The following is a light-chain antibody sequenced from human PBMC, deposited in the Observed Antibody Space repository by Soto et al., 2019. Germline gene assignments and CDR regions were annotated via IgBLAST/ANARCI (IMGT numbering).Light chain of an antibody. V-gene: IGKV3-15*01. Sequence: EIVMTQSPATLSVSPGEGATLSCRASQSVSSDLAWYQQKPGQAPRLLIYGASTRAAGIPARFSGSGSGTEFTLIISSLRSEDFAVYYCQQYNNWSPYTFGQGTKLEIK. CDR1: QSVSSD. CDR3: QQYNNWSPYT. CDR2: GAS. J-gene: IGKJ2*01.